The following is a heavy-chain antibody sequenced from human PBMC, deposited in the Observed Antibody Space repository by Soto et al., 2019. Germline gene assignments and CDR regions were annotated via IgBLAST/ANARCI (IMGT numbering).Heavy chain of an antibody. Sequence: QVQLQESGPGLVKPSQTLSLTCTVSGGSISSGGYYWSWIRQHPGKGLEWIGYIYYSGSTYYNPSLKRRVTISVDTSKNQFSLKLSSVTAADTAVYYCARDAATYYYGSRNNWFDPWGQGTLVTVSS. CDR1: GGSISSGGYY. V-gene: IGHV4-31*03. D-gene: IGHD3-10*01. CDR3: ARDAATYYYGSRNNWFDP. CDR2: IYYSGST. J-gene: IGHJ5*02.